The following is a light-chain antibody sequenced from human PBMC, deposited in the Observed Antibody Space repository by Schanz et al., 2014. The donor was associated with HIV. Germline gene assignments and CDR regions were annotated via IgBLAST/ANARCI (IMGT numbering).Light chain of an antibody. CDR3: LSYDRSLSGPYV. CDR2: EVS. V-gene: IGLV2-14*02. CDR1: SSDVGNYDL. Sequence: QSVLTQPASVSGSPGQSITISCTGTSSDVGNYDLVSWYQHHPGKAPQLMIYEVSKRPSGVPDRFSGSKSGTSASLAITGLQPEDEADYYCLSYDRSLSGPYVFGTGTKLTVL. J-gene: IGLJ1*01.